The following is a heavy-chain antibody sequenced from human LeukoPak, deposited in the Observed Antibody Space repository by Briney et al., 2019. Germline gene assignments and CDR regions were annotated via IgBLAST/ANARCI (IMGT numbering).Heavy chain of an antibody. J-gene: IGHJ4*02. Sequence: GGSLRLSCAASGFTFSRYWMSWVRQAPGKGLEWVASIKHDGSEKYYVDSVKGRFTISRDNAKNSLYLQMDNLRAEDTAMYYCAKGWFGGKYFDYWGQGTLVTVSS. V-gene: IGHV3-7*03. CDR2: IKHDGSEK. CDR1: GFTFSRYW. D-gene: IGHD3-10*01. CDR3: AKGWFGGKYFDY.